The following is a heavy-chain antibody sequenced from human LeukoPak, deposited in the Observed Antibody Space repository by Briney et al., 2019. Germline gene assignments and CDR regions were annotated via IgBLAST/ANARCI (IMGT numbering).Heavy chain of an antibody. CDR1: GFTVSSNY. CDR2: IYSGGST. D-gene: IGHD2-21*02. J-gene: IGHJ6*02. CDR3: ARDAPIAYCGGDCYSLDYYYGMDV. V-gene: IGHV3-53*01. Sequence: AGGSLRLSCAASGFTVSSNYMSWVRQAPGKGLEWVSVIYSGGSTYYADSVKGRFTISRDNSKNTLYLQMNSPRAEDTAVYYCARDAPIAYCGGDCYSLDYYYGMDVWGQGTTVTVSS.